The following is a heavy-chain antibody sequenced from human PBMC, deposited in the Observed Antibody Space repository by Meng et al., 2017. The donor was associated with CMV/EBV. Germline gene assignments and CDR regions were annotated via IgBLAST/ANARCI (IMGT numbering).Heavy chain of an antibody. CDR1: GGTFRSYA. V-gene: IGHV1-69*01. CDR2: IIPIFGTA. Sequence: SGGTFRSYAISWARQAPGQGLEWMGGIIPIFGTANYAQKFQGRVTITADESTSTAYMELSSLRSEDTAVYYCARDSGNSSGYYPFFDYWGQGTLVTVSS. J-gene: IGHJ4*02. D-gene: IGHD3-22*01. CDR3: ARDSGNSSGYYPFFDY.